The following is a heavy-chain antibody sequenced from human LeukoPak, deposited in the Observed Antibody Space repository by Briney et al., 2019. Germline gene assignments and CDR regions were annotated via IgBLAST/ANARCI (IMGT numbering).Heavy chain of an antibody. J-gene: IGHJ4*02. Sequence: PGGSXRLSCAASGFTFSSYWMHWVRQAPGKGLVWVSRINSDGSSTSYADSVKGRFTISRDNAKNTLYLQMNSLRAEDTAVYYCASPYSSGWYGYFDYWGQGTLVTVSS. CDR3: ASPYSSGWYGYFDY. V-gene: IGHV3-74*01. CDR2: INSDGSST. D-gene: IGHD6-19*01. CDR1: GFTFSSYW.